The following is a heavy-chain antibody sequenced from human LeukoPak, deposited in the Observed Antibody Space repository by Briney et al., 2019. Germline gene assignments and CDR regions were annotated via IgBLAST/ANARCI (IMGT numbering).Heavy chain of an antibody. CDR2: INPNSGGT. CDR3: ARYARGGLWYLDY. CDR1: GYTFTGYY. J-gene: IGHJ4*02. Sequence: ASVKVSCKASGYTFTGYYMHWVRQAPGQGLEWMGWINPNSGGTNHAQKFQGRVTMTRDTSISTAYMELSRLRSDDTAVYYCARYARGGLWYLDYWGQGTLVSVSS. V-gene: IGHV1-2*02. D-gene: IGHD3/OR15-3a*01.